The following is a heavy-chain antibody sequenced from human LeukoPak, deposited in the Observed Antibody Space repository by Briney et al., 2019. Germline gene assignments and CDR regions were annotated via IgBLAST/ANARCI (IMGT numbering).Heavy chain of an antibody. CDR2: IYYSGST. J-gene: IGHJ5*02. D-gene: IGHD2-15*01. V-gene: IGHV4-39*01. Sequence: SSETLSLTCTVSGGSISSSSYYWGWIRQPPGKGLEWIGSIYYSGSTYYNPSLKSRVTISVDTSKNQFSLKLSSVTAADTAVYYCARHALYCSGGSCTPRRWFDPWGQGTLVTVSS. CDR3: ARHALYCSGGSCTPRRWFDP. CDR1: GGSISSSSYY.